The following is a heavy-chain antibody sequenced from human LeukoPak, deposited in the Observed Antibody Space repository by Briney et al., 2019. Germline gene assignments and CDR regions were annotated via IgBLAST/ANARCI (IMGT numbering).Heavy chain of an antibody. J-gene: IGHJ6*03. V-gene: IGHV3-9*01. Sequence: SGGSLRLSCAASRFTFDDYAMHWVRQAPGKGLEWVSGITWNSDSIDYADSVKGRFTISRDNAKNSLFLHMNSLRVEDTAVYYCARVGKTTFSGVYYYYYMDVWGKGTTVTVSS. CDR1: RFTFDDYA. D-gene: IGHD1-26*01. CDR3: ARVGKTTFSGVYYYYYMDV. CDR2: ITWNSDSI.